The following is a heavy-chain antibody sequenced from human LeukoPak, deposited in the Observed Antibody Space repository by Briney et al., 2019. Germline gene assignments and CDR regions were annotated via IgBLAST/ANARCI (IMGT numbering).Heavy chain of an antibody. J-gene: IGHJ4*02. CDR2: ISYDGSNK. V-gene: IGHV3-30*18. Sequence: GGSLRLSCAASGFTFSSHGMHWVRQAPGKGLEWVAVISYDGSNKYYAESVKGRFTISRDNSKNTLYLQMNSLRAEDTAVYYCANGPWRYWGQGTLVTVSS. CDR1: GFTFSSHG. CDR3: ANGPWRY.